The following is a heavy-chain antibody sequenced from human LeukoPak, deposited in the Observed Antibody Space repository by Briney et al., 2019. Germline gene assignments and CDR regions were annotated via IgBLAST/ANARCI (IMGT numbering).Heavy chain of an antibody. V-gene: IGHV3-64*01. CDR1: GFTFSSYA. J-gene: IGHJ4*02. D-gene: IGHD6-19*01. CDR3: ARGGGAVAGIIGSY. Sequence: PGGSLRLSCAASGFTFSSYAMHWVRQAPGKGLEYVSAISSNGGSTYYANSVKGRFTISRDNSKDTLYLQMGSLRAEDMAVYYCARGGGAVAGIIGSYWGQGTLVTVSS. CDR2: ISSNGGST.